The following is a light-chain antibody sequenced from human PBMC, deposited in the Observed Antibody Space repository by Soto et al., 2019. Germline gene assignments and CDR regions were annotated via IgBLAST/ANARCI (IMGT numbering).Light chain of an antibody. J-gene: IGKJ4*02. CDR3: QQYYSTPRT. CDR2: WAS. Sequence: TVMTQSTASRAVSLGERATINCRSSTSVLYSSTNKNYLSWYQQKPGRPPKLLIYWASTRESGVPDLFSSSGSVTDFSLTISSLQAEDVAVYYCQQYYSTPRTFGGVTKLYIK. V-gene: IGKV4-1*01. CDR1: TSVLYSSTNKNY.